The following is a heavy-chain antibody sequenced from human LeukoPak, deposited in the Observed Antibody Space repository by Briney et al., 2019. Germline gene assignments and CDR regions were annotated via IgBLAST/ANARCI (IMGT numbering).Heavy chain of an antibody. V-gene: IGHV4-34*01. Sequence: PSETLSLTSAVYGGSFSGYDWSWIRQLPGKGLEWIGEINHSGSTTYNPYLKSRVTISADTSKNQFSLKLSSVTAADTAVYYCARGTYCRSASCYGQYYYYYGMDFWGQGTTVTVSS. CDR2: INHSGST. J-gene: IGHJ6*02. D-gene: IGHD2-2*01. CDR1: GGSFSGYD. CDR3: ARGTYCRSASCYGQYYYYYGMDF.